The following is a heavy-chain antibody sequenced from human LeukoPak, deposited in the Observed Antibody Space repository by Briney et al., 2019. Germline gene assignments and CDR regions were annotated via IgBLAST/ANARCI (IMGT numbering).Heavy chain of an antibody. V-gene: IGHV4-59*01. J-gene: IGHJ2*01. Sequence: SETLSLTCTVSGGSISNYYRSWIRQPPGKGLEWIGYIYYSGSTNYNSSLKSRVTISVDTSKNQFSLKLSSVTAADTAVYYCARGGWSLDLWGRGTLVTVSS. CDR1: GGSISNYY. CDR2: IYYSGST. D-gene: IGHD1-26*01. CDR3: ARGGWSLDL.